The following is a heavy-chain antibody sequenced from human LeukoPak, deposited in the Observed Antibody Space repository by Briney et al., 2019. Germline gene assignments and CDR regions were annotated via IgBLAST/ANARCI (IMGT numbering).Heavy chain of an antibody. CDR1: GFTVSTNY. V-gene: IGHV3-53*01. Sequence: PGGSLRLSCAVSGFTVSTNYMSWVRQAPGKGLEWVSVIYSGGSTYYADSVKGRFTISRDNSKDTLYLRMNSLRAEDTAVYYCARLLYYYDSSIYQRYFDYWGQGTLVTVSS. J-gene: IGHJ4*02. CDR3: ARLLYYYDSSIYQRYFDY. CDR2: IYSGGST. D-gene: IGHD3-22*01.